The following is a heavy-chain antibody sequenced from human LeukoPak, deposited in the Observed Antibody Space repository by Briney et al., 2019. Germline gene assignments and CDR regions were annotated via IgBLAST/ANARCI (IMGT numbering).Heavy chain of an antibody. Sequence: GGSLRLSCAASGFTFSSYSMNWVRQAPGKGLEWVSYISSSSSTIYYADSVKGRFTISRDNAKKSLYLQMNSLRAEDTAVYYCAREDDWNYEDYWGQGTLVTVSS. CDR3: AREDDWNYEDY. J-gene: IGHJ4*02. CDR1: GFTFSSYS. D-gene: IGHD1-7*01. V-gene: IGHV3-48*04. CDR2: ISSSSSTI.